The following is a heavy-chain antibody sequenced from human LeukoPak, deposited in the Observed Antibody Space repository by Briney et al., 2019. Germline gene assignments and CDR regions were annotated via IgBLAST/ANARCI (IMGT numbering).Heavy chain of an antibody. CDR2: ITVYNNKT. CDR3: ARQRFGDVHAFDV. D-gene: IGHD3-10*01. CDR1: GYTFTGNY. J-gene: IGHJ3*01. V-gene: IGHV1-18*04. Sequence: ASVKVSCKASGYTFTGNYMHWVRQAPGQGLEWMALITVYNNKTDYAQKFEGRVTVTTDTSTSTAYMELRSLTSDDTAVYYCARQRFGDVHAFDVWGQGTVVSVS.